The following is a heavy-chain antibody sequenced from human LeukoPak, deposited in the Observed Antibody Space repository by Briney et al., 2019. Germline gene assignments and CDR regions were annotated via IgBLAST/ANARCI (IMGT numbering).Heavy chain of an antibody. Sequence: PGGSLRLSCAASGFTFSSYAMHWVRQAPGKGLESVSAIRSNGGSTYYANSVKGRSTISRDNSKNTLYLQMGSLRAEDMAVYYCARDYPPYCSGGSCYSDYWGQGTLVTVSS. J-gene: IGHJ4*02. CDR1: GFTFSSYA. D-gene: IGHD2-15*01. CDR2: IRSNGGST. V-gene: IGHV3-64*01. CDR3: ARDYPPYCSGGSCYSDY.